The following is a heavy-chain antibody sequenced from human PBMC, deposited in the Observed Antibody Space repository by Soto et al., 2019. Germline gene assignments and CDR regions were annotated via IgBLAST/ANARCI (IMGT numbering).Heavy chain of an antibody. CDR1: GFTFSSYG. D-gene: IGHD2-2*01. J-gene: IGHJ4*02. Sequence: QVQLVESGGGVVQPGRSLRLSCAASGFTFSSYGMHWVRQAPGKGLEWVAVISYDGSNKYYADSVKGRFTISRDNSKNTLYLQMNSLRAEDTAVYYCAKARSRSSTSSFDYWDQGTLVTVSS. V-gene: IGHV3-30*18. CDR3: AKARSRSSTSSFDY. CDR2: ISYDGSNK.